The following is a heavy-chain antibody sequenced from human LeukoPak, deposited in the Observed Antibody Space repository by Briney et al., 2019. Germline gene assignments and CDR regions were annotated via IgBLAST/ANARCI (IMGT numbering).Heavy chain of an antibody. CDR2: ISGSGGST. CDR1: GFTFSSYA. D-gene: IGHD5-18*01. V-gene: IGHV3-23*01. Sequence: GGSLRLSRAASGFTFSSYAMSWVRQAPGKGLEWVSAISGSGGSTYYADSVKGRFTISRGNSKKTLYLQMNSLRAEDTAVYYCAKGGGYNYGWFDYWGQGTLVTVSS. CDR3: AKGGGYNYGWFDY. J-gene: IGHJ4*02.